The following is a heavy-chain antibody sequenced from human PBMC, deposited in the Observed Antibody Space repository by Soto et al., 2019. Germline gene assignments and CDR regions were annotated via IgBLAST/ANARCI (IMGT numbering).Heavy chain of an antibody. CDR3: ARSGGYSSGWYVVDVFVFDP. CDR2: IYYSGST. J-gene: IGHJ5*02. Sequence: QLQLQESGPGLVKPSETLSLTCTVSGGSISSSSYYWGWIRQPPGKGLEWIGSIYYSGSTYYNPSLKSRVTISVDTSKNQFSLKLSSVTAADTAVYYCARSGGYSSGWYVVDVFVFDPWGQGTLVTVSS. CDR1: GGSISSSSYY. V-gene: IGHV4-39*01. D-gene: IGHD6-19*01.